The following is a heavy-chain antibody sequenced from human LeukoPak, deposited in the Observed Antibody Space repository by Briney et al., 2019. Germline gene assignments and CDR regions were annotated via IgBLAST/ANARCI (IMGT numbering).Heavy chain of an antibody. Sequence: GESLKISCKGSGYSFTIYWIAWVRQMPGKGLEWKAIIYPGGSDTRYSPSFQGQVTISADKSISTAYLEWSSLKASDTAMYYCAAARGGDFYWTFDYSGQGTLVTVSS. J-gene: IGHJ4*02. D-gene: IGHD1-1*01. CDR3: AAARGGDFYWTFDY. V-gene: IGHV5-51*01. CDR1: GYSFTIYW. CDR2: IYPGGSDT.